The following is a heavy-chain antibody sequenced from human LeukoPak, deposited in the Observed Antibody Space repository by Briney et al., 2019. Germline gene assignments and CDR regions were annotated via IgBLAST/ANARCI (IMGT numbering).Heavy chain of an antibody. J-gene: IGHJ4*02. CDR2: IYYSGST. Sequence: PSETLSLTCTVSGGSISSYYWGWIRQPPGKGLEWIGSIYYSGSTYYNPSLKSRVTISVDTSKNQFSLKLSSVTAADTAVYYCARHPSSVAVAVNWGQGTLVTVSS. D-gene: IGHD6-19*01. V-gene: IGHV4-39*01. CDR1: GGSISSYY. CDR3: ARHPSSVAVAVN.